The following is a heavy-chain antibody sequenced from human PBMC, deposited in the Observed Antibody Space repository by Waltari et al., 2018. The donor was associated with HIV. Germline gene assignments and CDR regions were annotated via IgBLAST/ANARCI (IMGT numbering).Heavy chain of an antibody. CDR1: GFTFRRYW. J-gene: IGHJ6*02. CDR2: IQSDGSST. CDR3: ARREATVVRGVYYYGMDV. D-gene: IGHD3-10*01. Sequence: ELQLVESGGGLVQPWGSLRLPCAASGFTFRRYWMHWVRQAPGKGLVWVSRIQSDGSSTSYADFVKGRFTTSRDNAKNTLYLEMNSLRAEDTAVYYCARREATVVRGVYYYGMDVWGQGTTVTVSS. V-gene: IGHV3-74*01.